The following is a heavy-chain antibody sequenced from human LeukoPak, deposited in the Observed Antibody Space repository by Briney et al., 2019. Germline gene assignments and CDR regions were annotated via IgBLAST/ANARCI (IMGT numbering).Heavy chain of an antibody. CDR2: IRYDGSNK. J-gene: IGHJ4*02. CDR1: GFTFSSYG. Sequence: GGSLRLSCAASGFTFSSYGMHWVRQAPGKGLEWVAFIRYDGSNKYYADSVKGRFTISRDNSKNTLYLQMKSLRAEDTAVYYCAKDWHSSGLYYFDYWGQGTLVTVSS. V-gene: IGHV3-30*02. CDR3: AKDWHSSGLYYFDY. D-gene: IGHD6-19*01.